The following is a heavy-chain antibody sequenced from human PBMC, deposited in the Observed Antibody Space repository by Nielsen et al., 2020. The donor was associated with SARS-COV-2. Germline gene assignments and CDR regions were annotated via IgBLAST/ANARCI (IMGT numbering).Heavy chain of an antibody. J-gene: IGHJ4*02. CDR2: INHSGDT. CDR1: GGSFSAYY. Sequence: SETLSLTCAVSGGSFSAYYWSWIRQPPGKGLEWIGEINHSGDTNNNPSLKSRLTISVDMSKNHFSLKLNSVTATETAVYYCASGGDPDYFDNWGQGTLVTVSS. CDR3: ASGGDPDYFDN. V-gene: IGHV4-34*01.